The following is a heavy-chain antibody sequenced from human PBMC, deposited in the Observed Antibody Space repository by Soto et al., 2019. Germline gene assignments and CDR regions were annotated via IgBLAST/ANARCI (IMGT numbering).Heavy chain of an antibody. D-gene: IGHD6-13*01. CDR1: GYSISSGDY. Sequence: SETLSLTCAVSGYSISSGDYWGWIRQPPGKGLEWLGTTYYGASSYYKPSLRSRITILLDASTNQLSLKLRSVTAADTAVYFCVRAAGRASWYETDSWGQGILVTVST. J-gene: IGHJ4*02. V-gene: IGHV4-38-2*01. CDR3: VRAAGRASWYETDS. CDR2: TYYGASS.